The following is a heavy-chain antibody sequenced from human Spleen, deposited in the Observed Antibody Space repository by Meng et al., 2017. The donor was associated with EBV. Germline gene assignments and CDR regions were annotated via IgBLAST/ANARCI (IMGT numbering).Heavy chain of an antibody. CDR3: ARLGYYDSSAYRD. D-gene: IGHD3-22*01. J-gene: IGHJ4*02. CDR1: GVPISSSSYY. V-gene: IGHV4-39*01. CDR2: IYYTGKT. Sequence: QLQLHESGPGLVTPSETLSLTCSVSGVPISSSSYYWGWIRQPPGKGLEWIGNIYYTGKTDYNASLKSRLTMSVDTSKNQFSLKLSSVTAADTAVYYCARLGYYDSSAYRDWGQGTLVTVSS.